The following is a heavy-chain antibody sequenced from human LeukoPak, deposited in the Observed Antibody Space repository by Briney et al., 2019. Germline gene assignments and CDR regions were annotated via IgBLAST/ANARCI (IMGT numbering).Heavy chain of an antibody. D-gene: IGHD1-26*01. CDR3: ARLVGGTTGATDY. CDR1: GFNFSYYA. CDR2: IWFDGSNE. J-gene: IGHJ4*02. V-gene: IGHV3-33*01. Sequence: GGSLRLSRTASGFNFSYYAMHWVRQAPGKGLAWVALIWFDGSNEYYEDSVKGRFTISRDNSKDTVFLQMNGLTVDDTAVYYCARLVGGTTGATDYWGQGSLVSVS.